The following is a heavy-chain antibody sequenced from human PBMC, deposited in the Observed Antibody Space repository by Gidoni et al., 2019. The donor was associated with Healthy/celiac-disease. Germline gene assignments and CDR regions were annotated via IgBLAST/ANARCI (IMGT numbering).Heavy chain of an antibody. J-gene: IGHJ6*02. CDR3: ARIGVVPAANYYYYGMDV. CDR1: GGSFSGYY. CDR2: SNHSGST. V-gene: IGHV4-34*01. D-gene: IGHD2-2*01. Sequence: QVQLQQWGAGLLKPSETLSLTCAVYGGSFSGYYWSWIRQPPGKGLEWIGESNHSGSTNYNPSLKSRVTISVDTSKNQFSLKLSSVTAADTAVYYCARIGVVPAANYYYYGMDVWGQGTTVTVSS.